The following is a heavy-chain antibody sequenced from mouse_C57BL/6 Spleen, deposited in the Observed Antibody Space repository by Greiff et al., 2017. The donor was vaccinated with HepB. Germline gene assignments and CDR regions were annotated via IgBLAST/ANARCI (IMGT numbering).Heavy chain of an antibody. V-gene: IGHV1-9*01. Sequence: VKLMESGAELMKPGASVKLSCKATGYTFTGYWIEGVKQRPGHGLEWIGEILPGSGSTNYNEKFKGKATFTADTSSNTAYRQLSSLTTEDSAIYYCARGQLRLPAWFAYWGQGTLVTVSA. J-gene: IGHJ3*01. CDR1: GYTFTGYW. CDR3: ARGQLRLPAWFAY. D-gene: IGHD3-2*02. CDR2: ILPGSGST.